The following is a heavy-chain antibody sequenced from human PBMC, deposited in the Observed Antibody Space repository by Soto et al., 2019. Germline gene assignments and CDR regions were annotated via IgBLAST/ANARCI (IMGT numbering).Heavy chain of an antibody. V-gene: IGHV3-23*01. CDR2: ISGSGGST. CDR3: AKSPYYDFWSGYYSPSVDY. Sequence: VQLLESGGGLVQPGGSLRLSCAASGFTFSSYAMSWVRQAPGKGLEWVSAISGSGGSTYYADSVKGRFTISRDNSKNTLYLQMNSMSADDTAVYYCAKSPYYDFWSGYYSPSVDYWGQGTLVTVSS. J-gene: IGHJ4*02. D-gene: IGHD3-3*01. CDR1: GFTFSSYA.